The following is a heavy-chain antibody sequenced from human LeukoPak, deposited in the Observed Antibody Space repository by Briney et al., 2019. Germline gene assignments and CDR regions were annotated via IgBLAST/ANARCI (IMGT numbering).Heavy chain of an antibody. J-gene: IGHJ4*02. V-gene: IGHV4-39*01. CDR1: GGSISTCCSY. CDR3: ARHYHTDVQASFGY. D-gene: IGHD3-16*02. CDR2: IYYSGST. Sequence: SETLSLTCTVSGGSISTCCSYWGWIRQPPGKGLEWTGTIYYSGSTYYNPSLKSRVAMSVDTSQNHFSLKLSSVTAADTAVYYCARHYHTDVQASFGYWGQGTLVTVSS.